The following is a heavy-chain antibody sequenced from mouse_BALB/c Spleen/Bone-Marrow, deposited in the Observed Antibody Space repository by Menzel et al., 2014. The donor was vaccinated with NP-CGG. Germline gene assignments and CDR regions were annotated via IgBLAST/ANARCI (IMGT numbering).Heavy chain of an antibody. CDR2: IDPANGNT. D-gene: IGHD1-1*01. Sequence: EVQRVESGAELVKPGASVKLSCTASGSNIKDTYIHWVKQRPEQGLEWIGRIDPANGNTKYDPKFQGKATITADTSSNTAYLQLSSLTSEDTAVYYCARRLRSAMDYWGQGTSVTVSS. J-gene: IGHJ4*01. CDR3: ARRLRSAMDY. V-gene: IGHV14-3*02. CDR1: GSNIKDTY.